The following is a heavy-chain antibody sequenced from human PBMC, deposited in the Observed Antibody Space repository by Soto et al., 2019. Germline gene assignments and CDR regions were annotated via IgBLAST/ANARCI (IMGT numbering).Heavy chain of an antibody. CDR2: IGTAGDT. CDR3: ARGRSITTVRGVINYMDV. D-gene: IGHD3-10*01. V-gene: IGHV3-13*01. J-gene: IGHJ6*03. CDR1: GFTFSSYD. Sequence: GGSLRLSCAASGFTFSSYDMHWVRQATGKGLEWVSAIGTAGDTYYPGSVKGRFTISRENAKNSLYLQMNSLRAGDTAVYYCARGRSITTVRGVINYMDVWGKGTTVTVS.